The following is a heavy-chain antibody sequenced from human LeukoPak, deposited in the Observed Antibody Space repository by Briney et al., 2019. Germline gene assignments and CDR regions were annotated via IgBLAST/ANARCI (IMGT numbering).Heavy chain of an antibody. Sequence: GGSLRLSCAASGFTFSSYSMNWVRQAPGKGLEWVSSTSSSSSYIYYADSVKGRFTISRDNAKNSLYLQKNSLRAEDTAVYYCARAGYDFWSGPKSHYMDVWGKGTTVTVSS. CDR1: GFTFSSYS. CDR3: ARAGYDFWSGPKSHYMDV. V-gene: IGHV3-21*01. CDR2: TSSSSSYI. J-gene: IGHJ6*03. D-gene: IGHD3-3*01.